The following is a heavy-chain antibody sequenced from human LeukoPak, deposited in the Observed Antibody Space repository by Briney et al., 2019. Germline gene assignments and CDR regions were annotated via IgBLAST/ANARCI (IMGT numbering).Heavy chain of an antibody. CDR1: GFTFSSYS. J-gene: IGHJ4*02. CDR3: ARHDYAGNSGDY. V-gene: IGHV3-48*02. Sequence: GGSLRLSCAASGFTFSSYSMNWVRQTPGKGLEWVSYIGTSSSIIYYADSVKGRFTISRDNAKNSLYLQMNSLRDEDTAVYYCARHDYAGNSGDYWGQGTLVTVSS. CDR2: IGTSSSII. D-gene: IGHD4-23*01.